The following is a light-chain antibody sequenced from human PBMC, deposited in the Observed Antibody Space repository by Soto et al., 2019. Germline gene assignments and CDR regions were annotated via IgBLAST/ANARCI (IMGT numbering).Light chain of an antibody. J-gene: IGLJ3*02. V-gene: IGLV2-14*03. CDR1: SSDIGAYKY. CDR3: SSYTSSSTLV. Sequence: QSALTQPASASGSPGQSITISCIGTSSDIGAYKYVSWYQQHPGTAPKLLIYAVSNRPSGVSDRFFGSKSGNTASLTISGLQTDDEADYYCSSYTSSSTLVFGRGTKLTVL. CDR2: AVS.